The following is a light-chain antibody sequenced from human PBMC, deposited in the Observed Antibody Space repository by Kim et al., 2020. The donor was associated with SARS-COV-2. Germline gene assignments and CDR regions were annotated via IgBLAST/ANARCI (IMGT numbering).Light chain of an antibody. J-gene: IGKJ4*01. CDR2: GAS. CDR3: QQYDDLPLT. V-gene: IGKV1-33*01. Sequence: DIQMTQSPSSLSASVGDRVNITCQASQDITKYLSWFQQKPGKAPTLLIHGASNLETGVPSRFSGSGSGTDFTFTISSLQPEDVATFYCQQYDDLPLTFGGGTKVDIK. CDR1: QDITKY.